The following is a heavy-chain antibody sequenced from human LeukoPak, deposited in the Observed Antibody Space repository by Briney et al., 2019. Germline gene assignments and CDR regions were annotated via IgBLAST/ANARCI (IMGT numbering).Heavy chain of an antibody. Sequence: ASVKVSCKASGYTFTSYGISWVRQAPGQGLEWMGGIIPIFGTANYAQKFQGRVTITADKSTSTAYMELSSLRSEDTAVYYCARDRGRSYDILTGYLIFDYWGQGTLVTVSS. CDR2: IIPIFGTA. D-gene: IGHD3-9*01. V-gene: IGHV1-69*06. CDR3: ARDRGRSYDILTGYLIFDY. CDR1: GYTFTSYG. J-gene: IGHJ4*02.